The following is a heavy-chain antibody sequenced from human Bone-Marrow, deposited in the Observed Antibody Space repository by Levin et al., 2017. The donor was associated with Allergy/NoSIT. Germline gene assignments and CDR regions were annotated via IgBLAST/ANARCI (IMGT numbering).Heavy chain of an antibody. CDR3: TRRDYGDYYFDF. V-gene: IGHV3-73*01. CDR1: GFTFSGSA. CDR2: IRSKRNDYAT. D-gene: IGHD4-17*01. J-gene: IGHJ4*02. Sequence: QTGESLKISCAASGFTFSGSAMYWVRQASGKGLEWVGRIRSKRNDYATAYAASVKGRFTISRDDSKNTAYLQMNSLKIEDTAVYYCTRRDYGDYYFDFWGQGILVTVSS.